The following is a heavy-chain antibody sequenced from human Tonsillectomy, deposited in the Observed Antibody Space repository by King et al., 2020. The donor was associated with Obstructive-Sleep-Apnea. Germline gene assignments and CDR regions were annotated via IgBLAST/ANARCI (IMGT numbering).Heavy chain of an antibody. Sequence: VQLVESGGGLVQPGRSLRLSCAASGFTFDDYAMHWVRQAPGKGLEWVSGISWNSGSIGSADSVKGRFTISRDNAKNSLYLQMNSLRAEDTALYYCAKDRYSGWDAEYYFDYWGQGTLVTVSS. CDR3: AKDRYSGWDAEYYFDY. V-gene: IGHV3-9*01. J-gene: IGHJ4*02. D-gene: IGHD6-19*01. CDR2: ISWNSGSI. CDR1: GFTFDDYA.